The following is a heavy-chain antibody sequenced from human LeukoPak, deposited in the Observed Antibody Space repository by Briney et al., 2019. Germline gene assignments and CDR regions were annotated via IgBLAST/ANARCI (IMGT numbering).Heavy chain of an antibody. J-gene: IGHJ5*02. CDR2: IYYSGRT. CDR1: GGSISSYY. Sequence: SETLSLACTVSGGSISSYYWSWIRQPPGKGLEWIGYIYYSGRTNYNPSLKSRVTISVDTSKNQFSLTLSSVTAADTAVYYCARKKNANNNSAPNWLAPWGRGTRVTVSS. CDR3: ARKKNANNNSAPNWLAP. D-gene: IGHD2/OR15-2a*01. V-gene: IGHV4-59*01.